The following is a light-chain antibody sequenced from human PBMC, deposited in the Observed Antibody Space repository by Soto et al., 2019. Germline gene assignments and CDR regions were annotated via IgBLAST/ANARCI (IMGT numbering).Light chain of an antibody. V-gene: IGLV1-44*01. J-gene: IGLJ3*02. Sequence: QAVVTQPPSASGTPGQRVTISCSGRSSNIGSNAVNWHQQFPGMAPKVLIYNNNERPSGVPDRFSGSKSGTSASLAISGLQSEDEADYYCATWDDGLNGWVFGGGTKLTVL. CDR1: SSNIGSNA. CDR2: NNN. CDR3: ATWDDGLNGWV.